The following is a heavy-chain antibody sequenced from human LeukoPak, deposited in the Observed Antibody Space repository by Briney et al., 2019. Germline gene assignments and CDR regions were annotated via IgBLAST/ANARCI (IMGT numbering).Heavy chain of an antibody. CDR3: AKDHYYDSSGPFDP. CDR2: ISGSGGST. J-gene: IGHJ5*02. V-gene: IGHV3-23*01. CDR1: GITLSNYG. Sequence: GGSLRLSCAVSGITLSNYGMSWVRQAPGKGLEWVSAISGSGGSTYYADSVKGRFTISRDNSKNTLYLQMNSLRAEDTAVYYCAKDHYYDSSGPFDPWGQGTLVTVSS. D-gene: IGHD3-22*01.